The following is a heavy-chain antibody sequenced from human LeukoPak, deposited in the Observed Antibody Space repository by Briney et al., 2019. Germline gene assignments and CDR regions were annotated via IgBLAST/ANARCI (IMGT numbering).Heavy chain of an antibody. Sequence: PSETLSLTSTVSGGSISGSSYYWGWIRQPPGKGLKWIGSVYYDGSTYYNPSLKSRVAISVDTSNNQFSLKVNSVSAADTAIYFCARRTSPHGFDIWGQGTMVTVSS. CDR3: ARRTSPHGFDI. D-gene: IGHD1-14*01. V-gene: IGHV4-39*01. CDR1: GGSISGSSYY. J-gene: IGHJ3*02. CDR2: VYYDGST.